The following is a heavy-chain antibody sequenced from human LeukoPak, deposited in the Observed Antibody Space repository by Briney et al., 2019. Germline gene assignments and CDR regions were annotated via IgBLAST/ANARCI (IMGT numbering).Heavy chain of an antibody. J-gene: IGHJ3*02. CDR1: GVSITSDTYC. CDR3: ARDVGDSSGWYGFAFDI. D-gene: IGHD6-19*01. V-gene: IGHV4-30-2*01. Sequence: PSETLSLTCAVSGVSITSDTYCWSWIRQPPGKGLEWIGYILHSGSTYYNPSLKSRVTISVDTSKSQFSLKLSSVTAADTAVYYCARDVGDSSGWYGFAFDIWGQGTMVTVSS. CDR2: ILHSGST.